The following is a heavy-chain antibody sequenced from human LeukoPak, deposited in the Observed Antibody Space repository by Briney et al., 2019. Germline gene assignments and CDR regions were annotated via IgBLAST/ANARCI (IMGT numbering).Heavy chain of an antibody. V-gene: IGHV1-46*01. CDR1: GYMFAHYY. CDR2: ITSSGGDT. J-gene: IGHJ4*02. CDR3: ARDLRRSGYNWRCDH. Sequence: ASVKVSCKASGYMFAHYYMHWVRQAPGQGLEWMGMITSSGGDTSYAQKFEGRVTMTRDTSTRTVYMELSSLTSEDTAVYYCARDLRRSGYNWRCDHWGQGTLVTVSP. D-gene: IGHD5-24*01.